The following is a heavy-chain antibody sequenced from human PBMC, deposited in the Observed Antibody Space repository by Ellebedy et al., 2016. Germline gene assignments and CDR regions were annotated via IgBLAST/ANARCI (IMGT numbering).Heavy chain of an antibody. J-gene: IGHJ6*02. CDR1: GGTFSSYV. Sequence: SVKVSCXASGGTFSSYVISWVRQAPGQGLEWMGGIIPIFGTANYAQKFQGRVTITADESTSTAYMELSSLRSEDTAVYYCARDPDPAEELEPWSKYYGMDVWGQGTTVTVSS. D-gene: IGHD1-1*01. CDR3: ARDPDPAEELEPWSKYYGMDV. CDR2: IIPIFGTA. V-gene: IGHV1-69*13.